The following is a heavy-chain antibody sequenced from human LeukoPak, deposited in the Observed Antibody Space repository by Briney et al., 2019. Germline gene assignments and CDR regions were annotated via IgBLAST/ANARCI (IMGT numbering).Heavy chain of an antibody. V-gene: IGHV4-34*01. Sequence: SETLSLTCAVYGGSFSGYYWSWIRQPPGKGLGWIGEINHSGSTNYNPSLKSRVTISVDTSKNQFSLKLSSVTAADTAVYYCARGIPITMVRGVPLYYFDYWGQGTLVTVSS. J-gene: IGHJ4*02. CDR1: GGSFSGYY. CDR3: ARGIPITMVRGVPLYYFDY. D-gene: IGHD3-10*01. CDR2: INHSGST.